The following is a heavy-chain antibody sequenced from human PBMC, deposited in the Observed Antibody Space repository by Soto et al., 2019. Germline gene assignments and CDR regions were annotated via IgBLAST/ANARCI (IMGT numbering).Heavy chain of an antibody. V-gene: IGHV4-31*03. CDR1: GGSINSGGYC. CDR2: IPYGGST. CDR3: SRGILV. J-gene: IGHJ4*02. D-gene: IGHD5-18*01. Sequence: QVQLQESGPGLVKPSQTLSLTCTVSGGSINSGGYCWSWIRQHPGKGLDWIGCIPYGGSTSYNPPLKSRVTISVDTSKNQFSLKLTSVTAADTAVYYCSRGILVWGQGALITVSS.